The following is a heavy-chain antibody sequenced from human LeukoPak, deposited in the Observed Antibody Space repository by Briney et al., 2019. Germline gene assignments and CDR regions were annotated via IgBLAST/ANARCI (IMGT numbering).Heavy chain of an antibody. D-gene: IGHD2-2*02. V-gene: IGHV3-23*01. J-gene: IGHJ4*02. CDR3: AEDRLYDESY. CDR1: GFTFSSYA. Sequence: PGGSLRLSCAVSGFTFSSYAMTWVRQAPGKGLGWVSVISGSGTNTYYADSVKGRFTISRDNSKNTLYLQMNSLRAEDTAVYYCAEDRLYDESYWGQGTLVTVSS. CDR2: ISGSGTNT.